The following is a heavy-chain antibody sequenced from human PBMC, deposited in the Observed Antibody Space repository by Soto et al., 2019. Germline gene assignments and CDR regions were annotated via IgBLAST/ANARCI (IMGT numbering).Heavy chain of an antibody. CDR2: IYYSGST. Sequence: SGTLSLTCTVSGGSISSYYWSWIRQPPGKGLEWIGYIYYSGSTNYNPSLKSRVTISVDTSKNQFSLKLSSVTAADTAVYYCARTYCTTTACQAHGIDVWGQGTTVTVSS. J-gene: IGHJ6*02. D-gene: IGHD4-4*01. CDR3: ARTYCTTTACQAHGIDV. V-gene: IGHV4-59*01. CDR1: GGSISSYY.